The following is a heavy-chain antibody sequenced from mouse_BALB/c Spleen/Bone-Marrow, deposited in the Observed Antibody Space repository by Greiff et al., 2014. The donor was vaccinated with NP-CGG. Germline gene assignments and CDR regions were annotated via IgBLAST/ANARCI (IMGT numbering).Heavy chain of an antibody. CDR1: GFTFSDFY. CDR3: ARSGERYGAMDY. V-gene: IGHV5-4*02. J-gene: IGHJ4*01. Sequence: DVMLVESGGGLVKPGGSLKLSCAASGFTFSDFYMFWFRQTPEKRLEWVATISNGGTYTYCPDSVKGRFTISRDNAKNNLYLQMSSLKSEDTAMYYCARSGERYGAMDYWGQGSSVTVTS. D-gene: IGHD1-1*02. CDR2: ISNGGTYT.